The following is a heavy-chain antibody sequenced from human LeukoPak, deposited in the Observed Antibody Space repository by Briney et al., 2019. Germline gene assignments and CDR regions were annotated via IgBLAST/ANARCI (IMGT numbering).Heavy chain of an antibody. Sequence: GGSLRLSCAASGFTFSDHYMDWVRQAPGKGLEWVGRTRNKANSYTTEYAASVKGRFTISRDDSKNSLYLQMNSLKTEDTAVYYCARRWLQTLAFDIWGQGTMVTVSS. CDR1: GFTFSDHY. V-gene: IGHV3-72*01. D-gene: IGHD5-24*01. J-gene: IGHJ3*02. CDR2: TRNKANSYTT. CDR3: ARRWLQTLAFDI.